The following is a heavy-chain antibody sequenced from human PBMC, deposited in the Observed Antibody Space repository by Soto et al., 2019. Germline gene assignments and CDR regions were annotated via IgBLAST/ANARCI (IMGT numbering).Heavy chain of an antibody. CDR1: GGSVRGYY. V-gene: IGHV4-34*01. CDR2: INHSGST. D-gene: IGHD5-18*01. Sequence: SETLSLTCAVYGGSVRGYYWSWIRQPPGKGLEWIGEINHSGSTNYNPSLKSRVTMSVDTSKNQFSLKLSSVTAADTAVYYCARIYAGYKYDSGWGQGTLVTSPQ. CDR3: ARIYAGYKYDSG. J-gene: IGHJ4*02.